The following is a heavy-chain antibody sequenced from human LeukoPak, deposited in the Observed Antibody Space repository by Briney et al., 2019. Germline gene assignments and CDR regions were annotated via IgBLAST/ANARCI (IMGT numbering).Heavy chain of an antibody. CDR2: ISGSGGST. V-gene: IGHV3-23*01. CDR3: AGRDIVVVVSASDY. D-gene: IGHD2-15*01. CDR1: GFTFSSYA. Sequence: GGSLRLSCAASGFTFSSYAMSWVRQAPGKGLEWVSAISGSGGSTYYADSVKGRFTISRDNSKNTVYLQMNSLRVDDTAVYYCAGRDIVVVVSASDYWGQGTMVTVSS. J-gene: IGHJ4*02.